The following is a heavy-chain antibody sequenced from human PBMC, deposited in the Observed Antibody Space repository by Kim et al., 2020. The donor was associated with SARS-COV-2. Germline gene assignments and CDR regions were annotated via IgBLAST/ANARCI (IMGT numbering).Heavy chain of an antibody. D-gene: IGHD6-19*01. V-gene: IGHV3-30*18. J-gene: IGHJ4*02. CDR2: ISYDGSNK. CDR1: GFTFSSYG. CDR3: AKGRDQWLVIAYFDY. Sequence: GGSLRLSCAASGFTFSSYGMHWVRQAPGKGLEWVAVISYDGSNKYYADSVKGRFTISRDNSKNTLYLQMNSLRAEDTAVYYCAKGRDQWLVIAYFDYWGQGTLVTVSS.